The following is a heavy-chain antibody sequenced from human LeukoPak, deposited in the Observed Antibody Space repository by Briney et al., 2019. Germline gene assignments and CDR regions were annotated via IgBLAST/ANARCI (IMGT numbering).Heavy chain of an antibody. CDR1: GFTFSSYE. V-gene: IGHV3-48*03. CDR2: ISTNGNTI. D-gene: IGHD3-22*01. Sequence: GGSLRLSCAGSGFTFSSYEMNWVRQAPGKGLEWLSYISTNGNTIYYADSVKGRFTISRDNAKNTLYLQMNSLRAEDTAVYYCARAGYYYDSSGYYVDAFDIWGQGTMVTVSS. CDR3: ARAGYYYDSSGYYVDAFDI. J-gene: IGHJ3*02.